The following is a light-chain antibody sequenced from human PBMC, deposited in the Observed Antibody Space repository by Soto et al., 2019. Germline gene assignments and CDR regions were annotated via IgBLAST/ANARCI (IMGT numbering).Light chain of an antibody. CDR2: DAS. CDR3: HQGSSWQELT. Sequence: EIVLTQSPATLSLSPGERATLSCRASQSVSSYLVWYQLKAGQAPRLLIYDASNRATGIPARFSGSGSGTDFTLTISSLEPEDCAIYYCHQGSSWQELTFGVGTKVEI. V-gene: IGKV3-11*01. CDR1: QSVSSY. J-gene: IGKJ4*01.